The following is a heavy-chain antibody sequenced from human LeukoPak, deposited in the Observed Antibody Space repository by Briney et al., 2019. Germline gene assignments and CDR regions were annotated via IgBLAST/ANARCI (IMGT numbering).Heavy chain of an antibody. CDR2: ISSSGSTI. V-gene: IGHV3-48*04. Sequence: PGGSLRLSCAASGFTFSRNGMTWVRQAPGKGLEWVSYISSSGSTIYYADSVKGRFTISRDNAKNSLYLKMNSLRAEDTAVYYCASVGSGYYNRDWFDPWGQGTLVTVSS. CDR3: ASVGSGYYNRDWFDP. D-gene: IGHD3-22*01. J-gene: IGHJ5*02. CDR1: GFTFSRNG.